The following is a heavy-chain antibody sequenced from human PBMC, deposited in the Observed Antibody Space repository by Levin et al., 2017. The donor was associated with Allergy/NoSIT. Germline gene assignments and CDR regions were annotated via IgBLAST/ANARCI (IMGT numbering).Heavy chain of an antibody. CDR1: GDSISDSF. V-gene: IGHV4-4*07. J-gene: IGHJ2*01. D-gene: IGHD3-22*01. CDR2: IYTGGSA. Sequence: SPTLSLTCTVSGDSISDSFWSWIRQPAGKGLEWIGRIYTGGSANYNPSLKSRVTMSVDTSKNQFSLKLSSVTAADTAVYYCARETPPYYYDSSLDLWGRGTLVTVSS. CDR3: ARETPPYYYDSSLDL.